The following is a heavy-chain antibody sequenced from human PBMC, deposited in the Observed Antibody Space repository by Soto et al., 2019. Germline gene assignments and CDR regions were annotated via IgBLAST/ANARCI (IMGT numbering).Heavy chain of an antibody. J-gene: IGHJ6*02. V-gene: IGHV1-69*13. CDR1: GGTFSDYA. CDR2: TIPIFGAA. D-gene: IGHD6-13*01. Sequence: SVKVSCKASGGTFSDYAISWVRQAPGQGLEWMGGTIPIFGAANYAQKFQGRVTIIADESTSTAYMELSSLRSEDTAVYYCARGEQPYYATDVWGQGTTVTVSS. CDR3: ARGEQPYYATDV.